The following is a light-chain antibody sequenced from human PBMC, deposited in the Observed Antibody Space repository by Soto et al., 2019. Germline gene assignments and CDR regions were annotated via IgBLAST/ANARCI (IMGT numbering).Light chain of an antibody. CDR3: QKYNNLPRT. V-gene: IGKV3-15*01. CDR1: QSVSTI. Sequence: EIVMTQSPATLSVSPGERATLSCRASQSVSTILAWYQQKPGQAPRLLIYGASTRATGIPARFSGSGSGTEFTLTISSLHSEDFAVYYCQKYNNLPRTFGQGTKVEIK. CDR2: GAS. J-gene: IGKJ1*01.